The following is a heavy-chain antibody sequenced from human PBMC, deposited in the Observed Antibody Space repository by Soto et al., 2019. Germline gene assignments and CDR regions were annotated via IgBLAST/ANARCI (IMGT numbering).Heavy chain of an antibody. CDR1: GGTFSIYA. V-gene: IGHV1-69*13. CDR2: IIPIFGTA. J-gene: IGHJ4*02. D-gene: IGHD3-22*01. Sequence: SVKVSCKASGGTFSIYAISGVLQSPVQWLDWMGGIIPIFGTANYAQKFQGRVTITADESTSTAYMELSSLRSEDMAVYYCARDRGNYYDSSGYYYLLDYWGQGTLVTVSS. CDR3: ARDRGNYYDSSGYYYLLDY.